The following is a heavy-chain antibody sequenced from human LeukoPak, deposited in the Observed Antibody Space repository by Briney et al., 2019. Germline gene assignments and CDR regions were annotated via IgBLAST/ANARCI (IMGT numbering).Heavy chain of an antibody. J-gene: IGHJ6*04. CDR1: GFTFSNSY. D-gene: IGHD3-10*02. CDR3: AELGITMIGGV. CDR2: ISSSSGTII. V-gene: IGHV3-11*04. Sequence: GGSLRLSCAASGFTFSNSYMSWIRQAPGKGLEWISYISSSSGTIIHYADSVKGRFTISRDNARNSLFLQMTGLRAEDTAVYYCAELGITMIGGVWGKGTTVTISS.